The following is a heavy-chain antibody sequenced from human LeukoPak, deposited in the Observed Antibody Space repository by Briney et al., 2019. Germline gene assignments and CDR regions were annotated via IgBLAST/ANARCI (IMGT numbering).Heavy chain of an antibody. CDR2: INSDGSST. D-gene: IGHD3-10*01. V-gene: IGHV3-74*01. CDR1: GFTFSSYW. Sequence: GGSLRLSCAASGFTFSSYWMHWVRQAPGKGLVWVSRINSDGSSTSYADSVKGRFTISRDNAKNSLYLQMNSLRAEDTAVYYCARDQVTMVRGVIITDYYYYYMDVWGKGTTVTISS. J-gene: IGHJ6*03. CDR3: ARDQVTMVRGVIITDYYYYYMDV.